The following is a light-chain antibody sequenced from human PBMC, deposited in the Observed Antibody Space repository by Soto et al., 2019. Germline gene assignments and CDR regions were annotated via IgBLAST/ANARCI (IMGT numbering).Light chain of an antibody. Sequence: QSVLTQPPSASGTPGQRVTISCSGSSSSIGGNSVNWYQQFPGTAPKLLIYSSNYRPSGVPDRFSGSKSGTSASLAISGLQSEDEADYSCAAWDDSLNGVVFGGGTKLTVL. CDR1: SSSIGGNS. CDR3: AAWDDSLNGVV. V-gene: IGLV1-44*01. J-gene: IGLJ2*01. CDR2: SSN.